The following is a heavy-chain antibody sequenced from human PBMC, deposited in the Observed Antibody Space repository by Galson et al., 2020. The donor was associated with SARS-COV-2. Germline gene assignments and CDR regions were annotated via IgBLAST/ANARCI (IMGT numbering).Heavy chain of an antibody. CDR3: ASLGVVLFEF. V-gene: IGHV4-39*07. CDR2: VYYSGSV. CDR1: GGSISSSSFY. D-gene: IGHD3-22*01. Sequence: SETLSLTCTVSGGSISSSSFYWSWIRQPPGKGLEWIGNVYYSGSVYYNPSLKSRVTIAVDTSKNQFSLKLSSVTAADTAVYYCASLGVVLFEFWGQGTLVTVSS. J-gene: IGHJ4*02.